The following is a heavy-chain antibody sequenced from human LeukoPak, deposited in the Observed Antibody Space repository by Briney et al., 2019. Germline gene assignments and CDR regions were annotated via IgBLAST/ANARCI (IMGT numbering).Heavy chain of an antibody. CDR3: AKGGMAWNYRLKGLDY. CDR1: GFTSSSYA. CDR2: ISGSGGST. J-gene: IGHJ4*02. Sequence: GGSLRLSCAASGFTSSSYAMSWVRQAPGKGLEWVSAISGSGGSTYYADSVKGRFTISRDNSKNTLYLQMNSLRAEDTAVYYCAKGGMAWNYRLKGLDYWGQGTLVTVSS. D-gene: IGHD1-7*01. V-gene: IGHV3-23*01.